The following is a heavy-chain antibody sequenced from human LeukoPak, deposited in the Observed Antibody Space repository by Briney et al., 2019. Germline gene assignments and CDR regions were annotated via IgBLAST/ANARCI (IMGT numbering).Heavy chain of an antibody. J-gene: IGHJ4*02. CDR2: MSPNNGDT. Sequence: APVKVSCKTSGYTFTNYDINWVRQATGQGLEWLGWMSPNNGDTGYAQKFQGRVTMTRDTSTNTAYMELSGLTSEDTAVYYCARPGAAAGFAYWGQGTLVTVSS. D-gene: IGHD6-13*01. CDR3: ARPGAAAGFAY. CDR1: GYTFTNYD. V-gene: IGHV1-8*01.